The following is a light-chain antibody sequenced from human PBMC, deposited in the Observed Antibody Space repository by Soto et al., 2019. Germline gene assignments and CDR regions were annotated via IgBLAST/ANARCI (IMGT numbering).Light chain of an antibody. J-gene: IGKJ2*01. Sequence: EIVVMQSPGTLSLSPGERASLSCRASQSVSRNYLAWYQQKLGQAPRLLIYGASNRATGTPDRFGGSGSGTDFTLTISRLEPEDFAVYYCQQYGSLPFTFGQGTNLEIK. V-gene: IGKV3-20*01. CDR2: GAS. CDR3: QQYGSLPFT. CDR1: QSVSRNY.